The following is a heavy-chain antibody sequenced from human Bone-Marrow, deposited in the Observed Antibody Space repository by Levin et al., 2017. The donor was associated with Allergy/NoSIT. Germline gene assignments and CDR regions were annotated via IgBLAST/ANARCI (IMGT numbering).Heavy chain of an antibody. CDR3: VRDPEGHCSGGTCCFHY. J-gene: IGHJ4*02. CDR2: ISPYNGNT. Sequence: GESLKISCKTSGYTFINHGISWVRQAPGQGLEWVGWISPYNGNTNYAQKFLGRVTMTLDTATTTVYMELRNLKSDDTGMFYCVRDPEGHCSGGTCCFHYWGQGTLVTVSS. CDR1: GYTFINHG. V-gene: IGHV1-18*01. D-gene: IGHD2-15*01.